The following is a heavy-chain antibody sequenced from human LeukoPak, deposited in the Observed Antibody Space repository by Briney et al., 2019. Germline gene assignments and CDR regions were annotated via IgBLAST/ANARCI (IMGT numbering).Heavy chain of an antibody. CDR1: GFTFSSYS. CDR2: ISSLSGTI. V-gene: IGHV3-48*01. Sequence: GGSLRLSCAASGFTFSSYSMNWVRQAPGKGLEWASYISSLSGTIYYADSVKGRFIISRDNAQNSLFLQMNSLRAEDTAVYYCVRDQGGAVSYWGQGTLVTVSS. CDR3: VRDQGGAVSY. D-gene: IGHD3-16*01. J-gene: IGHJ4*02.